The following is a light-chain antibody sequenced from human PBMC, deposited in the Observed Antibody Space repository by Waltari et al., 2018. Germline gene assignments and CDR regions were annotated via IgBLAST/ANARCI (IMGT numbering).Light chain of an antibody. J-gene: IGLJ3*02. CDR1: SSDIGKYNP. V-gene: IGLV2-23*02. CDR3: CSYVGSAISV. CDR2: DVN. Sequence: QSALTQTASVSGSPGQAITIPCSGTSSDIGKYNPVPWYQQHPGKAPTLIIYDVNKRPSGVSNRFSGSKSGNTAFLTISGLQTADEADYYCCSYVGSAISVFGGGTKLTVL.